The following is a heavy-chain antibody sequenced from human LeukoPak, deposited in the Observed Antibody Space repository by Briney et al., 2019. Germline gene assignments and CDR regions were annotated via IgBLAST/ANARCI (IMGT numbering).Heavy chain of an antibody. Sequence: GGSLRLSCAASGFTFSSYAMHWVRQAPGKGLEYVSAISSNGGSTYYANSVKGRFTISRDNSENTLYLQMGSLRAEDMAVYYCARVLRGSGSYFFGAFDIWGQGTMVTVSS. CDR3: ARVLRGSGSYFFGAFDI. CDR1: GFTFSSYA. CDR2: ISSNGGST. V-gene: IGHV3-64*01. D-gene: IGHD3-10*01. J-gene: IGHJ3*02.